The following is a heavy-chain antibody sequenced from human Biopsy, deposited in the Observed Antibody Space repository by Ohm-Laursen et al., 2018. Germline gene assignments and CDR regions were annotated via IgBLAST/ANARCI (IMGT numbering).Heavy chain of an antibody. CDR2: IYPGGST. CDR1: GGDINNYY. J-gene: IGHJ3*01. V-gene: IGHV4-4*07. CDR3: ASVVLGPTNDAFDL. Sequence: GTLCLTCNVSGGDINNYYWSWIRRPAGKGLEWIGRIYPGGSTNYHTSLKSRVTMSVDTSKKQLSLRLRYITAEDTAMYYLASVVLGPTNDAFDLWGQGTMVVVSS. D-gene: IGHD3-22*01.